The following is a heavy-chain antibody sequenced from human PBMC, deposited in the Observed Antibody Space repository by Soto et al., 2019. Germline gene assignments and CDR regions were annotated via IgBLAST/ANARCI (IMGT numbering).Heavy chain of an antibody. Sequence: EVQLLQSGGGLVQPGGSLRLSCAASGFSFSSYVMNWVRQAPGKGLEWVSAINGSGDSTYYADSVKGRFTISRDNSKNTLSLQMSSLSDGDTAVYYWAKDSSRRRLDSWGNGTLVTVSS. CDR2: INGSGDST. J-gene: IGHJ5*01. D-gene: IGHD6-25*01. CDR3: AKDSSRRRLDS. CDR1: GFSFSSYV. V-gene: IGHV3-23*01.